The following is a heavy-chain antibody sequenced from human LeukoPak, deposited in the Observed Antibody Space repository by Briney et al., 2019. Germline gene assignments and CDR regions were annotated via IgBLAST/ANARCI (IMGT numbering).Heavy chain of an antibody. CDR2: IYDGGST. V-gene: IGHV4-59*01. D-gene: IGHD3-22*01. CDR1: GGSISSYY. Sequence: SETLSLTCTVSGGSISSYYWTWIRQPPGKGLELIGYIYDGGSTNYNPSLRSRVTISGDTSKNQFSLKLPSVTAADTAVYYCARVGSSGYYYKIDYWGQGTLVTVSS. CDR3: ARVGSSGYYYKIDY. J-gene: IGHJ4*02.